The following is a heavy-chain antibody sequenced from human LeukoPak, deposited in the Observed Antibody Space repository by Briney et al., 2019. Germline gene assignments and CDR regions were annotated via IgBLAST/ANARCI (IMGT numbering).Heavy chain of an antibody. V-gene: IGHV3-9*01. D-gene: IGHD4-23*01. Sequence: GGSLRLSCVASGFTFDDYAMHWVRQAPGKGLEWVSRISWNSGSIDYADSVKGRFTISRDNAENSLSLQMNSLRAEDTAVYYCARGGNYGGLDSWGQGTLVTVSS. CDR2: ISWNSGSI. CDR1: GFTFDDYA. J-gene: IGHJ4*02. CDR3: ARGGNYGGLDS.